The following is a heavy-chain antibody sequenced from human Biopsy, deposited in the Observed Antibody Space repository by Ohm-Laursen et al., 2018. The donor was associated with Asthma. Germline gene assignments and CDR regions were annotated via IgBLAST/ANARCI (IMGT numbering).Heavy chain of an antibody. D-gene: IGHD3-9*01. CDR3: ARTYYDFLTGQVKDVFGV. V-gene: IGHV1-3*04. J-gene: IGHJ3*01. CDR1: GYTFISFA. CDR2: VNTGNGDT. Sequence: SVTASCKAYGYTFISFAIHWVRQAPGQRLEWMGWVNTGNGDTKYSQKFQGRVTITRDTSAITAYMELRSLRSEDTATYYCARTYYDFLTGQVKDVFGVWGQGTMVTVSS.